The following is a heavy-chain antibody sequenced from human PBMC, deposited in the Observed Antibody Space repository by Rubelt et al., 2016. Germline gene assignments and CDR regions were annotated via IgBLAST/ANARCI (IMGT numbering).Heavy chain of an antibody. J-gene: IGHJ4*02. V-gene: IGHV1-24*01. Sequence: GLEWMGGFDPEDGETIYAQKFQGRVTMTEDTSTDTAYMELSSLRSEDTALYYCAATIAVAGTGDYWGQGTLVTVSS. CDR3: AATIAVAGTGDY. D-gene: IGHD6-19*01. CDR2: FDPEDGET.